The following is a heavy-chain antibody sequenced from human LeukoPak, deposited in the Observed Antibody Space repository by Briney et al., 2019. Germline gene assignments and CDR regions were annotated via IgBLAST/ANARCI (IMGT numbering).Heavy chain of an antibody. CDR2: ISYDGGNI. CDR1: GFIFSSYT. V-gene: IGHV3-30*04. CDR3: ARGSRQTDY. Sequence: PGGSLRLSCAASGFIFSSYTVHWVRQAPGRGLEWLTFISYDGGNIYYADSVKGRFTISRDNSKNTVYLQMSSLRADDTAVYFCARGSRQTDYWGQGTLVTVSS. D-gene: IGHD2-15*01. J-gene: IGHJ4*02.